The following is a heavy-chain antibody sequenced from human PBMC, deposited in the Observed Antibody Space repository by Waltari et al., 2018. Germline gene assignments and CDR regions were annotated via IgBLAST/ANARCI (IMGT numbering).Heavy chain of an antibody. CDR2: INAVNGNT. D-gene: IGHD1-26*01. Sequence: QVQLVQSGAEVKKPGASVKVSCKASGYTFTSYAMHWVRQAPGQRLEWMGWINAVNGNTKYSQKFQGRVTITRDTSASTAYMELSSLRSEDTAVYYCARRGGADLYFDYWGQGTLVTVSS. J-gene: IGHJ4*02. CDR3: ARRGGADLYFDY. V-gene: IGHV1-3*01. CDR1: GYTFTSYA.